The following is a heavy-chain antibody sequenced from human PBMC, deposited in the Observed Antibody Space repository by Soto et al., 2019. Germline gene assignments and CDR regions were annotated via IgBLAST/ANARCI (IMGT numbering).Heavy chain of an antibody. D-gene: IGHD5-12*01. CDR3: AHLTLRPAGYDLFSNAFDI. J-gene: IGHJ3*02. Sequence: QITLKESGPTLVKPTQTLTLTCTFSGFSLSTSGVGVGWIRQPPGKALEWLALIYWDDDKRYSPSLKSRLTITKDTSKNQVVLTMTNMDPVDTATYYCAHLTLRPAGYDLFSNAFDIWGQGTMVTVSS. V-gene: IGHV2-5*02. CDR2: IYWDDDK. CDR1: GFSLSTSGVG.